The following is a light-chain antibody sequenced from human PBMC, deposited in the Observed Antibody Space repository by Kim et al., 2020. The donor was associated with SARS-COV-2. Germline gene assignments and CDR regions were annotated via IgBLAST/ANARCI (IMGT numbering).Light chain of an antibody. CDR1: QGIKSY. Sequence: ASGGDRVTIACRASQGIKSYLAWFQQKPGKVPKRLIFAASTLENGVPSRFSGSGSGTEFTLTISSLQPEDLATYYCLQHDDYPLTFGGGTKVDIK. J-gene: IGKJ4*01. CDR2: AAS. CDR3: LQHDDYPLT. V-gene: IGKV1-17*03.